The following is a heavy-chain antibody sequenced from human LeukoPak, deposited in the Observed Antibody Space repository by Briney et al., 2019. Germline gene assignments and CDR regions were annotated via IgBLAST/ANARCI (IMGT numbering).Heavy chain of an antibody. V-gene: IGHV3-30*02. J-gene: IGHJ4*02. CDR1: GFTFSSYG. Sequence: GGSLRLSCAASGFTFSSYGMHWVRQAPGKGLEWVAFIPYDGTNKYHADSVKGRFTISRDNSKNTLYLQMNSLRAEDTAVYYCVQGTRRGAITMVRGVIGKSYYFDSWGQGTLVTVSS. CDR3: VQGTRRGAITMVRGVIGKSYYFDS. D-gene: IGHD3-10*01. CDR2: IPYDGTNK.